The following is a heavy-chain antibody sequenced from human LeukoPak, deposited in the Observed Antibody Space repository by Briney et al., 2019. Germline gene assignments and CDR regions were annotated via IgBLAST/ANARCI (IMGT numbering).Heavy chain of an antibody. V-gene: IGHV4-4*02. CDR1: GASISSSYW. D-gene: IGHD3-3*01. J-gene: IGHJ5*02. CDR3: ARTLRNFGVASNWFDP. CDR2: IYHSGST. Sequence: SGTLSLTCAVSGASISSSYWWSWVRQPPGKGLEWIGEIYHSGSTNYNPSLKSRVTISIDKSKNQFSLKVDSVTAADTAVYYCARTLRNFGVASNWFDPWGQGTLVTVSS.